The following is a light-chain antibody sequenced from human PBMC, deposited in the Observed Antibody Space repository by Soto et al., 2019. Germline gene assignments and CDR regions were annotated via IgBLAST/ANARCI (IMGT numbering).Light chain of an antibody. V-gene: IGKV3-15*01. J-gene: IGKJ4*01. CDR2: VAY. CDR3: QQYNAWPLT. Sequence: IVMTQSPATLSVSPGERVTLSCRASQSVNSNLAWYQQKPGQTPKLLIYVAYTRATGIPARFSGSGSGTELTLTISSLQSEDFAIYYCQQYNAWPLTFGGGTKVEFK. CDR1: QSVNSN.